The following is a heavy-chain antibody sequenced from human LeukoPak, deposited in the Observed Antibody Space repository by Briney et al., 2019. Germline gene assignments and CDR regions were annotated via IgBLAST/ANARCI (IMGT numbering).Heavy chain of an antibody. Sequence: GGSLRLSCAASGFTFSSYWMNWARQAPGKGLEWVASINHNGNVNYYVDSVKGRFTISRDNAKNSLYPQMSNLRAEDTAVYFCARGGGLDVWGQGATVTVSS. J-gene: IGHJ6*02. CDR3: ARGGGLDV. V-gene: IGHV3-7*03. CDR2: INHNGNVN. CDR1: GFTFSSYW. D-gene: IGHD3-16*01.